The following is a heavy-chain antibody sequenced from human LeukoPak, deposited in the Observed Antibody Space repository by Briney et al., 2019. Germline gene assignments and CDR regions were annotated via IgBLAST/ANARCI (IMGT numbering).Heavy chain of an antibody. Sequence: RGSLRLSCAPSLFTLRRCELSWVRQAPPNGLEWVSYICSSGSILYYADSVKGRFTISRDSAKNSLYLQMNSVRCEDTRVYYYSRNVYHSNSDAFDVWGEGTMVTVSS. CDR2: ICSSGSIL. V-gene: IGHV3-48*03. J-gene: IGHJ3*01. D-gene: IGHD4-11*01. CDR1: LFTLRRCE. CDR3: SRNVYHSNSDAFDV.